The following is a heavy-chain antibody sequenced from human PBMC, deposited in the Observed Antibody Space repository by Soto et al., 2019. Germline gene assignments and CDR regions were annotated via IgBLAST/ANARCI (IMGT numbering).Heavy chain of an antibody. CDR2: INPNSGGT. Sequence: GASVKVSCKASGYTFTGYYMHWVRQAPGQGLEWMGWINPNSGGTNYAQKFQGWVTMTTDASTSTAYMELSSLRSEDTAVYYCAREDRGLYNWFDPWGQGTLVTVSS. V-gene: IGHV1-2*04. CDR3: AREDRGLYNWFDP. CDR1: GYTFTGYY. J-gene: IGHJ5*02.